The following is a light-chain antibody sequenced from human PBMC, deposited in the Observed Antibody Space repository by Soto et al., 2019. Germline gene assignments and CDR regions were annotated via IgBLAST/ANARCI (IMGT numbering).Light chain of an antibody. CDR3: QQYNNWPRT. J-gene: IGKJ1*01. V-gene: IGKV3-15*01. CDR2: GAS. CDR1: QSVSSN. Sequence: EIVITQSPGTLSVSPGERATLSCRASQSVSSNLAWYQQKPGQAPRLLIYGASTRATGIPARFSGSGSGTEFTLTISSLQSEDFAVYYCQQYNNWPRTLGQGTKVDIK.